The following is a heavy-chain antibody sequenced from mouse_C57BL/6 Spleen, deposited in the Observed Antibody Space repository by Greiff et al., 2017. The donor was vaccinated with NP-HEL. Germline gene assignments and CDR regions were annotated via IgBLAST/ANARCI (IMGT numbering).Heavy chain of an antibody. CDR3: ARKDYGYDGWFAY. D-gene: IGHD2-2*01. Sequence: QVQLQQPGAELVKPGASVKLSCKASGYTFTSYWMQWVKQRPGQGLEWIGEIDPSDSYTNYNQKFKGKATLTVDTSSSTAYMQLSSLTSEDSAVYYCARKDYGYDGWFAYWGQGTLVTVSA. J-gene: IGHJ3*01. V-gene: IGHV1-50*01. CDR1: GYTFTSYW. CDR2: IDPSDSYT.